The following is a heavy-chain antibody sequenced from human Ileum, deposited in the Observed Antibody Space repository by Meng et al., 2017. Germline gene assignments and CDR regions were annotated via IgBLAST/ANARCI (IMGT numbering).Heavy chain of an antibody. J-gene: IGHJ4*02. V-gene: IGHV3-21*04. CDR3: ARHLGYCSGGSCHQ. CDR1: GFPFSSHS. D-gene: IGHD2-15*01. CDR2: ISSGSDYV. Sequence: EVQLVESGGGLVKPGVSLILSCAASGFPFSSHSMNWTRQAPGKRLEWVSFISSGSDYVYYGDSGRGRFTVSRDNAKNALYLQMDSLRVEDTALYFCARHLGYCSGGSCHQWGQGTLVTVSS.